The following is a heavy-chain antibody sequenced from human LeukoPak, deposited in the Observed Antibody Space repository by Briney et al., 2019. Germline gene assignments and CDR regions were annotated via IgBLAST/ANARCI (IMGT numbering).Heavy chain of an antibody. CDR3: ARHRDYSSSDY. V-gene: IGHV4-38-2*01. D-gene: IGHD6-6*01. CDR2: IYHSGST. Sequence: PSESLSLTCAVSGYSISSGYYWGWTRQPPGKGLEWIGSIYHSGSTYYNPSLTSRVTISVDTSKNQFSLKLSSVTAAYTAVYNWARHRDYSSSDYWGQGTLVTVSS. CDR1: GYSISSGYY. J-gene: IGHJ4*02.